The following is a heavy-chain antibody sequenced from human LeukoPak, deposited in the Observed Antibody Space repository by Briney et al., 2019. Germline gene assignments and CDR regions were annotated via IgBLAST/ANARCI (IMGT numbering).Heavy chain of an antibody. CDR1: GGSISSYY. J-gene: IGHJ4*02. CDR3: ARGQTSVVTAIPYYFDY. D-gene: IGHD2-21*02. Sequence: SETLSLTCTVSGGSISSYYWSWIRQPPGKGLEWIAEINHRGSTNYNPSLKSRVTISVDTSKNQFSLKLTSVTAADTAVYYCARGQTSVVTAIPYYFDYWGRGTLVTVSS. CDR2: INHRGST. V-gene: IGHV4-34*01.